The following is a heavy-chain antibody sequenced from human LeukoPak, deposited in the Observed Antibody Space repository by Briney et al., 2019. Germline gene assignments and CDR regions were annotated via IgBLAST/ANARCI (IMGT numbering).Heavy chain of an antibody. V-gene: IGHV1-69*13. Sequence: ASVKVSCTASGGTFSIYAISWVRQAPGQGLEWMGGIIPIFGTANYAQKFQGRVTITADESTSTAYMELSSLRSEDTAVYYCARDLMITFGGVIVSRHYFDYWGQGTLVTVSS. CDR3: ARDLMITFGGVIVSRHYFDY. J-gene: IGHJ4*02. CDR1: GGTFSIYA. D-gene: IGHD3-16*02. CDR2: IIPIFGTA.